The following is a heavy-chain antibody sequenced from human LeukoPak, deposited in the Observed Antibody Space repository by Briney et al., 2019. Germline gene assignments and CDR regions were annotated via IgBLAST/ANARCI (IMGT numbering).Heavy chain of an antibody. V-gene: IGHV7-4-1*02. CDR3: ARDFSIRVGATHTIDY. J-gene: IGHJ4*02. D-gene: IGHD1-26*01. Sequence: ASVKVSCKASGYTFTSYGISWVRQAPGQGLEWMGWINTNTGNPTYAQGFTGRFVFSLDTSVSTAYLQISSLKAEDTAVYYCARDFSIRVGATHTIDYWGQGTLVTVSS. CDR1: GYTFTSYG. CDR2: INTNTGNP.